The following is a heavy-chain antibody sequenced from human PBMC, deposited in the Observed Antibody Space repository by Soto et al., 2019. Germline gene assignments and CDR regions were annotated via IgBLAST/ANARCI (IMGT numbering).Heavy chain of an antibody. Sequence: GGSLRLSCAASGFTFSSYSMNWVRQAPGKGLEWVSYISSSSSTIYYADSVKGRFTISRDNAKNSLYLQMNSLRAEDTAVYYCARDPTTGGLYYYYYYMDVWGKGTTVTVSS. CDR1: GFTFSSYS. D-gene: IGHD1-26*01. J-gene: IGHJ6*03. CDR2: ISSSSSTI. V-gene: IGHV3-48*01. CDR3: ARDPTTGGLYYYYYYMDV.